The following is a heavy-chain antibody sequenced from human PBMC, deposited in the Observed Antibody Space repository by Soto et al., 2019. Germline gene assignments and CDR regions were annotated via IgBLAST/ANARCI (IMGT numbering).Heavy chain of an antibody. V-gene: IGHV3-30*18. CDR3: AKDRDIVLVPAAYGMDV. CDR2: ISYDGSNK. CDR1: GFTFSSYG. Sequence: QVQLVESGGGVVQPGRSLRLSCAASGFTFSSYGMHWVRQAPGKGLEWVAVISYDGSNKYYADSVKGRFTISRDNSKNTLYLQMNSLRPEDTAVYYCAKDRDIVLVPAAYGMDVWGQGTTVTVSS. J-gene: IGHJ6*02. D-gene: IGHD2-2*01.